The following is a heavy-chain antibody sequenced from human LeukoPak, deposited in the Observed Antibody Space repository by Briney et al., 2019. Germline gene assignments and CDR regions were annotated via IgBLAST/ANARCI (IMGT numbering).Heavy chain of an antibody. J-gene: IGHJ5*02. V-gene: IGHV3-48*03. CDR1: GFIFSSYD. CDR3: ASQYYFDSSGYYNSQWFDP. Sequence: PGGSLRLSCAVSGFIFSSYDMNWVRQAPGKGLEWVSYISSSGRTIYYGDSVKGRFTISRDNAKNLLNLQMNSLRAGDTAVYYCASQYYFDSSGYYNSQWFDPWGRGTLVTVSS. CDR2: ISSSGRTI. D-gene: IGHD3-22*01.